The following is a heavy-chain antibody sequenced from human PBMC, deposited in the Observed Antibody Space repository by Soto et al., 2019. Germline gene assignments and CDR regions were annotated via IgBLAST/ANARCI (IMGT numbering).Heavy chain of an antibody. CDR3: AKDSTYAYIWGSGGWFDP. CDR1: GFTFSSYA. V-gene: IGHV3-23*01. D-gene: IGHD3-16*01. CDR2: ISGSGGST. J-gene: IGHJ5*02. Sequence: EVQLLESGGGLVQPGGSLRLSCAASGFTFSSYAMSWVRQAPGKGLEWVSAISGSGGSTYYADSVKGRFTISRDNSKNTRYLQINSLRAEDTAVYYCAKDSTYAYIWGSGGWFDPWGQGTLVTVSS.